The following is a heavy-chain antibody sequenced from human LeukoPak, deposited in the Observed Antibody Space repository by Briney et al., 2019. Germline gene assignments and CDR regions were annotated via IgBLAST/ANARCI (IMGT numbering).Heavy chain of an antibody. CDR1: GGTFSSYA. V-gene: IGHV1-69*13. J-gene: IGHJ3*02. D-gene: IGHD2-21*01. Sequence: SVKVSCKASGGTFSSYAISWVRQAPGQGLEWMGGIIPIFGTANYAQKFQGRVTITADESTSTAYMELSSLRSEDTAVYYCARDCGILRIDCGDSLDIWGQGTMVTVSS. CDR2: IIPIFGTA. CDR3: ARDCGILRIDCGDSLDI.